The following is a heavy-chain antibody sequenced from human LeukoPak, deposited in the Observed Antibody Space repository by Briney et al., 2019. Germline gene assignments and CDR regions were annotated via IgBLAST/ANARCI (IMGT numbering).Heavy chain of an antibody. CDR2: IFYSGST. V-gene: IGHV4-39*01. J-gene: IGHJ1*01. Sequence: SETLSLTCAVSGGSILTTNWWSWVRQPPGKGLEWIGSIFYSGSTYYNPSLKSRVTISVDTSKNQFSLKLNSVTAADTAVYYCARQTYTSGWYPYFQHWGQGTLVAVSS. CDR3: ARQTYTSGWYPYFQH. D-gene: IGHD6-19*01. CDR1: GGSILTTNW.